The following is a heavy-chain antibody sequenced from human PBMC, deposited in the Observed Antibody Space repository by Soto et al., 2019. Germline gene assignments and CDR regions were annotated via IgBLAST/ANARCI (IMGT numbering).Heavy chain of an antibody. V-gene: IGHV1-46*03. J-gene: IGHJ5*02. D-gene: IGHD3-3*01. CDR3: ARSRDETFWSGYYHWFDP. CDR2: INLSGGST. Sequence: ASVKVSCKASGYTFTSYYMHWVRQAPGQGLEWMGIINLSGGSTSYAQKFQGRVTMTRDTSTSTVYMELSSLRSEDTAVYYCARSRDETFWSGYYHWFDPWGQGTLVTVSS. CDR1: GYTFTSYY.